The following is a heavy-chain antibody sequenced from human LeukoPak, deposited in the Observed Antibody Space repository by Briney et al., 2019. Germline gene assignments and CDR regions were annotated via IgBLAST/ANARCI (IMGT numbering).Heavy chain of an antibody. CDR1: GFTFSSYG. J-gene: IGHJ4*02. CDR2: IRYDGSNK. V-gene: IGHV3-30*02. CDR3: AKDRNIVVVPAAAGPDY. D-gene: IGHD2-2*01. Sequence: GGSLRLSCAASGFTFSSYGLHWVRQAPGKGLEWVAFIRYDGSNKYYADSVKGRFTISRDNSKNTLYLQMNSLRAEDTSVYYCAKDRNIVVVPAAAGPDYWGQGTLVTVSS.